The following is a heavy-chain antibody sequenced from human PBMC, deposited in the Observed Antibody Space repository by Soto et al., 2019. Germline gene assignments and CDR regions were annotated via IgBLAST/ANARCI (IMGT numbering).Heavy chain of an antibody. J-gene: IGHJ6*02. Sequence: QVQLVQSGAEVKKPGSSVKVSCKASGGTFSSYTISWVRQAPGQGLEWMGRIIPILGIANYAQKFQGRVTLTADKPTSPAYLELSSLRSEDTAVYYCARSVVVPAIPYGMDLWGQGTTVTVSS. CDR1: GGTFSSYT. CDR2: IIPILGIA. V-gene: IGHV1-69*02. D-gene: IGHD2-21*02. CDR3: ARSVVVPAIPYGMDL.